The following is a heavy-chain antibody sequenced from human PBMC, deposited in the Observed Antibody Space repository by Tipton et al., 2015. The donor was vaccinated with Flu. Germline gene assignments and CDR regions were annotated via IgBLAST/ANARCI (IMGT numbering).Heavy chain of an antibody. V-gene: IGHV3-48*03. CDR3: ATLTGDDY. D-gene: IGHD7-27*01. CDR2: ITSSGNTI. J-gene: IGHJ4*02. CDR1: GFTFSSYE. Sequence: SLRLSCAASGFTFSSYEMNWVRQAPGKGLEWVSYITSSGNTISHADSVRGRFTISRDNTKKSLYLQLNSLRAEDTAIYYCATLTGDDYWGQGILVTVSS.